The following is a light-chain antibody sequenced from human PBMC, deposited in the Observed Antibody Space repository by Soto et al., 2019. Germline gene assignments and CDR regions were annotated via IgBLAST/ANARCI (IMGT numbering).Light chain of an antibody. J-gene: IGKJ1*01. Sequence: DIQMTQSPSTLSASVGDRVTITCRASQSISSWLAWYQQKPGKAPKLLIYDASSLESGVPSRFSGSGSGTEFTLTISSLQPGDFATYYCQQYNSYSLWTFGQGTKVDIK. CDR2: DAS. CDR3: QQYNSYSLWT. V-gene: IGKV1-5*01. CDR1: QSISSW.